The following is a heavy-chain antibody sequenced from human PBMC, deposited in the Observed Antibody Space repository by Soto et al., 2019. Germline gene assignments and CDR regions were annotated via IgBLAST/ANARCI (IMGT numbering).Heavy chain of an antibody. D-gene: IGHD5-18*01. CDR1: GFTFSSYA. CDR3: AKDGGTAMVLYSFDY. V-gene: IGHV3-23*01. CDR2: ISGSGGST. Sequence: EVQLLESGGGLVQPGGSLRLSSAPSGFTFSSYAMSWDRQAPGKGLEWVSAISGSGGSTYYADSVKGRFTISRDNSKNTLYLQMNSLRAEDTAVDYCAKDGGTAMVLYSFDYWGQGTLVTVSS. J-gene: IGHJ4*02.